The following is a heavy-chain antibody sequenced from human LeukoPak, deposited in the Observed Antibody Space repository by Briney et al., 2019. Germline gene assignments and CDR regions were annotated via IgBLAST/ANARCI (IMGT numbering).Heavy chain of an antibody. Sequence: GGSLRLSCAASGFSFSSYGMHWVRQAPGKGLEWVAVISNDGTKKHYADSVKGRFTISRDNSKNTLYLQMNSLRTEDTAVYYCAKAPTVLATTFDYWGQGPLVTVSS. CDR1: GFSFSSYG. V-gene: IGHV3-30*18. CDR3: AKAPTVLATTFDY. D-gene: IGHD5-24*01. J-gene: IGHJ4*02. CDR2: ISNDGTKK.